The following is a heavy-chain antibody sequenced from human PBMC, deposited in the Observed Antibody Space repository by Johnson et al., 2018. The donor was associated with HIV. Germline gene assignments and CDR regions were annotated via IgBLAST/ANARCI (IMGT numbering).Heavy chain of an antibody. J-gene: IGHJ3*02. CDR2: IKQDGSEK. CDR1: GFTFSSYW. Sequence: VQLVESGGGVVQPGRSLRLSCAASGFTFSSYWMSWVRQAPGKGLEWVANIKQDGSEKYYVDSVKGRFTISRDNAKNTLYLQMNSLRAEDTAVYYCAKDQASGYYSDAFDIWGQGTMVTVSS. V-gene: IGHV3-7*03. D-gene: IGHD3-22*01. CDR3: AKDQASGYYSDAFDI.